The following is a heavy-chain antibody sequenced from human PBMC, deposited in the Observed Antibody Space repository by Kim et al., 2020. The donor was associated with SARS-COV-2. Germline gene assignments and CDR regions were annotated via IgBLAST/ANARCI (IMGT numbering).Heavy chain of an antibody. J-gene: IGHJ6*02. V-gene: IGHV7-4-1*02. CDR2: INTNTGNP. CDR1: GYTFTSYA. Sequence: ASVKVSCKASGYTFTSYAMNWVRQAPGQGLEWMGWINTNTGNPTYAQGFTGRFVFSLDTSVSTAYLQISSLKAEDTAVYYCARVWSGYQYYYYGMDVWGQGTTVTVSS. D-gene: IGHD3-3*01. CDR3: ARVWSGYQYYYYGMDV.